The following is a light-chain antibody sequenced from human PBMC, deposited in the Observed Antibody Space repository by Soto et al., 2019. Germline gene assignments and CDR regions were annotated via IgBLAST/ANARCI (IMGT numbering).Light chain of an antibody. Sequence: DIKMTQSPSSVSASIGDRVTISCRGSQGISNSLAWYQQKAGEVPKLLIYAASTSHTGVPSRFRGSGSGTDYTLTISSLQPEDGATYYCQNYKSTPRTFGRGTNVEIK. CDR2: AAS. CDR1: QGISNS. V-gene: IGKV1-27*01. CDR3: QNYKSTPRT. J-gene: IGKJ1*01.